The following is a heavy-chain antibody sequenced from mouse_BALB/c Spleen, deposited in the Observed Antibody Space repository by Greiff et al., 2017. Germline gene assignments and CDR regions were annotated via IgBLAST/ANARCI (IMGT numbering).Heavy chain of an antibody. Sequence: VHLVESGAELVRPGTSVRVSCKASGYAFTNYLIEWVKQRPGQGLEWIGVINPGSGGTNYNEKFKGKATLTADKSSSTAYMQLSSLTSDDSAVYFCARRITFYAMDYWGQGTSVTVSS. CDR1: GYAFTNYL. V-gene: IGHV1-54*03. CDR3: ARRITFYAMDY. CDR2: INPGSGGT. D-gene: IGHD1-3*01. J-gene: IGHJ4*01.